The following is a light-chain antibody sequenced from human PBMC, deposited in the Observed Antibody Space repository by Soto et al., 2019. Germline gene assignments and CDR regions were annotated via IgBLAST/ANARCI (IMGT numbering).Light chain of an antibody. CDR3: HQYGDSPLT. J-gene: IGKJ4*01. CDR1: EPIRNTL. Sequence: EIVLTQSPDTLSLSPGERATLSCRASEPIRNTLLAWYRQKPGQAPRLLIYGASSRAIGIPDRFSGSGSGTEYTLTITRLEPEDSALYYCHQYGDSPLTFGGGTRVDIK. V-gene: IGKV3-20*01. CDR2: GAS.